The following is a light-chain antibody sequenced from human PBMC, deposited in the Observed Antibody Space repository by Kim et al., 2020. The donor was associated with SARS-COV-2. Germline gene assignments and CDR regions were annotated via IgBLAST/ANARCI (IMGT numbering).Light chain of an antibody. CDR3: QQSYSTPRT. J-gene: IGKJ1*01. CDR1: QSINTY. CDR2: AAS. Sequence: ASVGDRVTITCRASQSINTYLNWYQQKPGKAPKLLIYAASSLHSGVPSRFSGSGSGTDFTLTISSQQPEDFATYFCQQSYSTPRTFGQGTKVDIK. V-gene: IGKV1-39*01.